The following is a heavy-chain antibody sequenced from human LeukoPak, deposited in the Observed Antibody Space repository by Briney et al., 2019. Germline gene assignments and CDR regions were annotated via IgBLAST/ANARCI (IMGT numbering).Heavy chain of an antibody. V-gene: IGHV3-48*02. Sequence: GGSLRLSCAASGFTFSSYSMNWVRQAPGKGLEWVSYISSSSGTIYYADSVKGRFTISRDNAKNSLYLQMNSLGDEDTAVYYCARDGGGSYYPFDYWGQGTLVTVSS. CDR2: ISSSSGTI. CDR1: GFTFSSYS. D-gene: IGHD1-26*01. J-gene: IGHJ4*02. CDR3: ARDGGGSYYPFDY.